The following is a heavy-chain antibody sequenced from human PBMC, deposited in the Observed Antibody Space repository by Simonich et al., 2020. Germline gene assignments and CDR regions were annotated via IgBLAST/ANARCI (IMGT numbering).Heavy chain of an antibody. Sequence: QVQLQESGPGLVKPSETLSLTCAVSGYSISSGYYWGWIRQPPGKWLEWIGRIYHSGSTAYNPALKSRVTISVDTSKNQFSLKLSSVTAADTAVYYCARVGYSNYYYYGMDVWGQGTTVTVSS. CDR3: ARVGYSNYYYYGMDV. D-gene: IGHD6-13*01. V-gene: IGHV4-38-2*01. CDR2: IYHSGST. J-gene: IGHJ6*02. CDR1: GYSISSGYY.